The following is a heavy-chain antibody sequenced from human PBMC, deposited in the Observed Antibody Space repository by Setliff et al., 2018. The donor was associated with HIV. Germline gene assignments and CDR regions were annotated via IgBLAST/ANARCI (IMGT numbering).Heavy chain of an antibody. CDR2: INPNSGNIT. V-gene: IGHV1-46*01. J-gene: IGHJ4*02. CDR3: AREDKGYYGSGLG. CDR1: GYIITGYL. D-gene: IGHD3-10*01. Sequence: ASVKVSCKASGYIITGYLIHWVRQAPGQGLEWMGWINPNSGNITNYAQKLQGRVTMTKDTSTSTVYMEVRSLRSEDTAVYYCAREDKGYYGSGLGWAQGTLVTVSS.